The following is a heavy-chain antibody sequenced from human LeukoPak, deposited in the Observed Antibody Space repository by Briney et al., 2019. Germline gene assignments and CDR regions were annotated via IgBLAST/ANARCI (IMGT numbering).Heavy chain of an antibody. Sequence: PGGSLRLSCVASGFTFSSYWMHWVRQAPGKGLVWVSRINSDGTSTNYADSVKGRFTISRDNSKNTLYLQMNSLRAEDTAVYYCAKKLHYSSTWIDYWGQGTLVTVSS. CDR3: AKKLHYSSTWIDY. J-gene: IGHJ4*02. CDR1: GFTFSSYW. D-gene: IGHD6-13*01. CDR2: INSDGTST. V-gene: IGHV3-74*01.